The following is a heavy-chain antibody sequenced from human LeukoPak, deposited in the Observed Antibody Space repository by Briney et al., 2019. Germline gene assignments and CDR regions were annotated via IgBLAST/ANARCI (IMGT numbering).Heavy chain of an antibody. Sequence: ASVKVSCKASGYTFTSYGISWVRRAPGHGLEWLGWINLNSGGTHYVQKFQGRVTMTRDTSISTAYMDLSSLRSDDTAVYYCTRGGDYEGPNYFDYWGQGTPVTVSS. V-gene: IGHV1-2*02. CDR2: INLNSGGT. CDR3: TRGGDYEGPNYFDY. J-gene: IGHJ4*02. CDR1: GYTFTSYG. D-gene: IGHD3-22*01.